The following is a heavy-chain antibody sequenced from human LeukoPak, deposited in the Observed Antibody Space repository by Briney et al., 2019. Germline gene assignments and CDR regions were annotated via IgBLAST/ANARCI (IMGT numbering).Heavy chain of an antibody. V-gene: IGHV4-38-2*02. CDR1: GDPISGAYY. CDR3: ARPVGATPYSWFDP. Sequence: PSETLSLTCIVFGDPISGAYYWGWIRQPPGKGLEWIGSMYHSGSTYYNPSLKSRVTMSIDTSKNQFSLKLTSATAADTAVYYCARPVGATPYSWFDPWGQGTLVTVSS. D-gene: IGHD1-26*01. J-gene: IGHJ5*02. CDR2: MYHSGST.